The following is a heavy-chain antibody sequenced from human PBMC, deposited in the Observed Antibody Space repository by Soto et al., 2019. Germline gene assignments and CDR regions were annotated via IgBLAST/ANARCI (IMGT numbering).Heavy chain of an antibody. CDR1: GFTFTNYY. CDR2: ISANNVYT. CDR3: ARDLEVGSYLYYFDF. Sequence: GGSLRLSCAASGFTFTNYYISWIRQAPGKGLEWVSYISANNVYTNYADSVKGRFTISRDNGKNSVYLQMNGLRAEDTAVYYCARDLEVGSYLYYFDFWGQGALVTVS. J-gene: IGHJ4*02. D-gene: IGHD1-26*01. V-gene: IGHV3-11*06.